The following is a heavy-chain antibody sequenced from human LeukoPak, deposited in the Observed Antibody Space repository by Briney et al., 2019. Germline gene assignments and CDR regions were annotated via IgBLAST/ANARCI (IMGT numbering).Heavy chain of an antibody. J-gene: IGHJ5*02. Sequence: SETLSLTCTVSGGSISSYYWSWIRQPPGKGLEWIGYIYYSGSTNYNPSLKSRVTMSVDTSKNQFSLKLSSVTAADTAVYCCARDQSSGSYFWFDPWGQGTLVTVSS. V-gene: IGHV4-59*01. CDR2: IYYSGST. CDR1: GGSISSYY. D-gene: IGHD1-26*01. CDR3: ARDQSSGSYFWFDP.